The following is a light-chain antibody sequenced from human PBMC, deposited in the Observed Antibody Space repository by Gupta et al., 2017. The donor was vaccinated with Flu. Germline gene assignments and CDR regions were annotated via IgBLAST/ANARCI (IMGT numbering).Light chain of an antibody. Sequence: MVLTQSPVTLPLSPGHRATLSCRASRRIRTYLFWSLHKPGQSPRPLICDASNRATGIPDRLSGSGSGTDFTLTISSLEPEDFAVYYWPLRTGSLTFGGRPKVEIK. CDR2: DAS. CDR3: PLRTGSLT. CDR1: RRIRTY. J-gene: IGKJ4*01. V-gene: IGKV3-11*01.